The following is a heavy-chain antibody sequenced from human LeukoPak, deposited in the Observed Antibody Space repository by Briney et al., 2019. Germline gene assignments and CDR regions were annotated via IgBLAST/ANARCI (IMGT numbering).Heavy chain of an antibody. CDR1: GDSISPYY. CDR3: ARHCSGGSCYSVFDY. D-gene: IGHD2-15*01. Sequence: SETLSLTCTVSGDSISPYYWNWIRQPPGKGLECIGYISYSGSTNYNPFLKSRVTISVDTSKNQFSLKLNSVTAADTAVYYCARHCSGGSCYSVFDYWGHGTLVTVSS. J-gene: IGHJ4*01. CDR2: ISYSGST. V-gene: IGHV4-59*08.